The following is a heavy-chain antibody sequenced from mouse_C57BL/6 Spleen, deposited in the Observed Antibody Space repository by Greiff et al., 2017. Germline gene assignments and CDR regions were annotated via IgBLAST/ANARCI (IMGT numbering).Heavy chain of an antibody. V-gene: IGHV1-50*01. CDR1: GYTFTSYW. J-gene: IGHJ2*01. D-gene: IGHD3-3*01. CDR2: IDPSDSYT. CDR3: ARSPGGPYYFDY. Sequence: QVQLQQPGAELVKPGASVKLSCKASGYTFTSYWMPWVKQRPGQGLEWIGEIDPSDSYTNYNQKFKGKATLTVDTSSSTAYMQLSSLTAEDSAVYYCARSPGGPYYFDYWGQGTTLTVSS.